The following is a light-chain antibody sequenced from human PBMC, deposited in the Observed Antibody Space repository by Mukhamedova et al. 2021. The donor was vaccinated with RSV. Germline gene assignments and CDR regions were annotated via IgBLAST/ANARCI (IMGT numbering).Light chain of an antibody. Sequence: WYQRRVHGKAPKRLIYAASSLHSGVPSRFSGSGSGTEFTRTISSLQPEDFATYYCLQHNSYPWTFGQGTKVEIK. CDR2: AAS. J-gene: IGKJ1*01. CDR3: LQHNSYPWT. V-gene: IGKV1-17*01.